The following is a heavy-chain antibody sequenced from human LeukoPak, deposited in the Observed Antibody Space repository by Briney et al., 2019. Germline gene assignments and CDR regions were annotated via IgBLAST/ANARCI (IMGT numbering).Heavy chain of an antibody. CDR3: ARLRGFLSGYVDI. CDR2: IYYSGST. Sequence: SETLSLTCTVSGGSISSGSYYWSWIRQPPGKGLEWIGYIYYSGSTYYNPPLKSRVVMSVDTSKKQFSLKLESVTAADTAVYYCARLRGFLSGYVDIWGQGTPVTVSS. V-gene: IGHV4-31*03. CDR1: GGSISSGSYY. D-gene: IGHD3-3*01. J-gene: IGHJ4*02.